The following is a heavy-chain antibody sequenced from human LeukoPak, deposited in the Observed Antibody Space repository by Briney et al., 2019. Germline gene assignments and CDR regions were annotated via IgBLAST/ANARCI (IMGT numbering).Heavy chain of an antibody. V-gene: IGHV3-21*01. CDR1: GFIFSSCG. CDR2: IGPTGTDR. Sequence: GGSLRLSCAASGFIFSSCGFNWVRQAPGKGLEWVSSIGPTGTDRYYADSVRGRFTISRDNAKNSMYLQMDSLRDEDTAVYYCATETIGRHYDYWGQGTLLTVSS. D-gene: IGHD1-14*01. J-gene: IGHJ4*02. CDR3: ATETIGRHYDY.